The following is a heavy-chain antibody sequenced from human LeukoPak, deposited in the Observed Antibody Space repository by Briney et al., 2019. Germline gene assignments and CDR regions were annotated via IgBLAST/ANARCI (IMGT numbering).Heavy chain of an antibody. CDR3: ARDTPPSYYHYMDV. Sequence: GGSLRLCCAASGFTFSSYEMNWVRQAPGKGLEWVSYISGGDSTIYYADSVKGRFTISRDNAKNSLYLQMNSLRAEDTAVYYCARDTPPSYYHYMDVWGKGTTVTVSS. CDR1: GFTFSSYE. V-gene: IGHV3-48*03. CDR2: ISGGDSTI. J-gene: IGHJ6*03.